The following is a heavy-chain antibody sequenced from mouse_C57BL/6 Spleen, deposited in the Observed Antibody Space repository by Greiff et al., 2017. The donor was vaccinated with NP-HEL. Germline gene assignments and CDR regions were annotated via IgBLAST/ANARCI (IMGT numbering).Heavy chain of an antibody. CDR2: ISGGGGNT. Sequence: EVQLVESGGGLVKPGGSLKLSCAASGFTFSSYTMSWVRQTPEKRLEWVATISGGGGNTYYPDSVKGRFTISRDNAKNTLYLQMSSLRSEDTALDYCARKLLYYAMDYWGQGTSVTVSS. CDR3: ARKLLYYAMDY. CDR1: GFTFSSYT. D-gene: IGHD1-1*01. J-gene: IGHJ4*01. V-gene: IGHV5-9*01.